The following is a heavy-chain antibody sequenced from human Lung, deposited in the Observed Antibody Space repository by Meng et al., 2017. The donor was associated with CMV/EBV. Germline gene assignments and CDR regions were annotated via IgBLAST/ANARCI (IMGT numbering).Heavy chain of an antibody. CDR1: GFTVSSNY. Sequence: SCAASGFTVSSNYMSWVRQAPGKGLERVSVIYSGGSTYYADSVKGRFTISRDNSKNTLYLQMNSLRAEDTAVYYCARADCSSTSCYKSAFDIWGQGTMVTVSS. CDR2: IYSGGST. J-gene: IGHJ3*02. V-gene: IGHV3-53*01. CDR3: ARADCSSTSCYKSAFDI. D-gene: IGHD2-2*02.